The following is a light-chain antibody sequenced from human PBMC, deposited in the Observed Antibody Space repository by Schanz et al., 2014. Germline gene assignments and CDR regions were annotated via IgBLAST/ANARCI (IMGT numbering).Light chain of an antibody. CDR3: QSYDRSLNAWV. J-gene: IGLJ3*02. Sequence: QSVLTQPPSVSGAPGQRVTIACTGSSSNIGAGYDVHWYQQLPGTAPKLLIFANHNRASGVPDRFSGSKSGASASLAITGLQAEDETDYYCQSYDRSLNAWVFGGGTKLTVL. CDR2: ANH. V-gene: IGLV1-40*01. CDR1: SSNIGAGYD.